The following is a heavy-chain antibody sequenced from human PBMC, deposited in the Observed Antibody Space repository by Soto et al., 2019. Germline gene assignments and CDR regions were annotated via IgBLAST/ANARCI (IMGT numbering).Heavy chain of an antibody. Sequence: SETLSLTCAVYGGSFSGYYWSWIRQPPGKGLEWIGEINHSGSTNYNPSLKSRVTISVDTSKNQFSLKLSSVTAADTAVYYRAGQGDCSSTSCYEVDWFDPWGQGTLVTVSS. J-gene: IGHJ5*02. CDR2: INHSGST. D-gene: IGHD2-2*01. V-gene: IGHV4-34*01. CDR1: GGSFSGYY. CDR3: AGQGDCSSTSCYEVDWFDP.